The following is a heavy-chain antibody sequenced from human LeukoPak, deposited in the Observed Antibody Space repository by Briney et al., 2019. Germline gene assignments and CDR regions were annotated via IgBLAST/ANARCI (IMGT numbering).Heavy chain of an antibody. V-gene: IGHV4-59*08. Sequence: SETLSVTCTVSGASISSYYWSWIRQPPGKGLEWIAYISSSGSTKYNPSLKSRLTLSVDTSKNQFSLKLTSMTAADTAVYYCSRGQQWFDPWGQGTLVTVSS. CDR1: GASISSYY. J-gene: IGHJ5*02. CDR3: SRGQQWFDP. CDR2: ISSSGST.